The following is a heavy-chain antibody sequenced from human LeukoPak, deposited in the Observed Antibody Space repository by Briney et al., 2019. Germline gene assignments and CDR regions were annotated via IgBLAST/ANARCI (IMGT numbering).Heavy chain of an antibody. J-gene: IGHJ4*02. CDR1: GGSISNYY. V-gene: IGHV4-4*07. CDR3: AREIANCINGVCPPAGNFDY. D-gene: IGHD2-8*01. Sequence: PSETLSLTCTVSGGSISNYYWSWIRQPAGKGLEWIGRIYSSGSTNYKPSLKSRATISLDKSKNQFSLKLSSVTAADTAVYYCAREIANCINGVCPPAGNFDYWGQGTLVTVSS. CDR2: IYSSGST.